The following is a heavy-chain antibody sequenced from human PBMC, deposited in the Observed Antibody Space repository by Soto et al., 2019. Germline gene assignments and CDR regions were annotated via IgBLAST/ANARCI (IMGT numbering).Heavy chain of an antibody. CDR1: GYSFTAYH. Sequence: ASVTVSCQASGYSFTAYHIHRVRQVSGERLASLGRFNPKSGGTSTAQKFQGWVTMTTDTSISTASMELTRLTSDDTAIYYCARGDSTDCSNGVCSFFYNHDMDVWGQGTTVPDSS. D-gene: IGHD2-8*01. CDR3: ARGDSTDCSNGVCSFFYNHDMDV. J-gene: IGHJ6*01. CDR2: FNPKSGGT. V-gene: IGHV1-2*04.